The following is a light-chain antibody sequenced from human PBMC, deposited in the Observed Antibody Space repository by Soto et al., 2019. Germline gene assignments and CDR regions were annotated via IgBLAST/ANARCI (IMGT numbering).Light chain of an antibody. CDR3: QQYNNWPPWT. Sequence: IVLTQSPGTLSLSPGERSTLSCSASHSVSSNLAWYQQKPGQAPRLLIYGASTRATGIPARFSGSGSGTEFTLTISSLQSEDFAVYYCQQYNNWPPWTFGQGTKVDIK. J-gene: IGKJ1*01. CDR1: HSVSSN. V-gene: IGKV3-15*01. CDR2: GAS.